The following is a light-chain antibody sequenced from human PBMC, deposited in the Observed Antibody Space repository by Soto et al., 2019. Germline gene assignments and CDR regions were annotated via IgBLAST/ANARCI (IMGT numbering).Light chain of an antibody. Sequence: QSALTQPASVSGSPGQSITIFCTGTSSDVGGYNYVSWYLQHPGKAPKLTIYDVRNRPSGVSDRFSGSKSGNTASLTISGLQAEDEADYYCSSYTTSNTVAFGGGTKVTVL. V-gene: IGLV2-14*01. CDR1: SSDVGGYNY. J-gene: IGLJ2*01. CDR3: SSYTTSNTVA. CDR2: DVR.